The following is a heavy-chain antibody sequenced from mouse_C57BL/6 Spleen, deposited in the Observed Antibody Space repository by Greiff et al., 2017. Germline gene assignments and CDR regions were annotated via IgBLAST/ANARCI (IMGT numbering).Heavy chain of an antibody. CDR2: ISSGSSTI. V-gene: IGHV5-17*01. D-gene: IGHD1-1*01. Sequence: EVKLVESGGGLVKPGGSLKLSCAASGFTFSDYGMHWVRQAPEKGLEWVAYISSGSSTIYYADTVKGRFTISRDNAKNTLFLQMTSLRSEDTAMYYCARPRYYGSSHDYWGQGTTLTVSS. CDR1: GFTFSDYG. J-gene: IGHJ2*01. CDR3: ARPRYYGSSHDY.